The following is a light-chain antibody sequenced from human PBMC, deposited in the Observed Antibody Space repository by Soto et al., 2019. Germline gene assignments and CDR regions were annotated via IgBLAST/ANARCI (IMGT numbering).Light chain of an antibody. Sequence: QSVLTQPASVSGSPGQSITISCTGTSSDIGGYNYVSWYQQHPGKAPKLMIYEVSNRPSGLSNRFSGSKSGNTASLTISGLQAEDEADYYCNSYTSTSTQVFGTGTQLTVL. V-gene: IGLV2-14*01. CDR1: SSDIGGYNY. CDR2: EVS. CDR3: NSYTSTSTQV. J-gene: IGLJ1*01.